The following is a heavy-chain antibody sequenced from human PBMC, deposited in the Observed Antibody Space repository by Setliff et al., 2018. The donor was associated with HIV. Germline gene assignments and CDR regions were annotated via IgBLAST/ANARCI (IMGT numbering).Heavy chain of an antibody. J-gene: IGHJ4*02. V-gene: IGHV1-18*01. Sequence: AASVKVSCKASGYTFPNYGITWVRQAPGQGLEWMGWISAYTASTNYAQNLQGRVTLTTDTSTSTAYMELRSLRSDDTAVYYCARVRVGATPLDYWGQGTLVTVSS. CDR1: GYTFPNYG. D-gene: IGHD1-26*01. CDR2: ISAYTAST. CDR3: ARVRVGATPLDY.